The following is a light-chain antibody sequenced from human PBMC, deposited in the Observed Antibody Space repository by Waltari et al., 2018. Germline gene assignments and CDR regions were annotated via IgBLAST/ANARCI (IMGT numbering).Light chain of an antibody. CDR2: DNN. CDR3: GTWDSSLRGGV. CDR1: SSTLGHTS. J-gene: IGLJ2*01. Sequence: QSVLTQPPSVSAAPGQKVTIPCSGSSSTLGHTSVAWDQQFPGTAPKLLIYDNNKRPSGIPDRFSGSKSGTSATLGITGLQTGDEADYYCGTWDSSLRGGVFGGGTKLTVL. V-gene: IGLV1-51*01.